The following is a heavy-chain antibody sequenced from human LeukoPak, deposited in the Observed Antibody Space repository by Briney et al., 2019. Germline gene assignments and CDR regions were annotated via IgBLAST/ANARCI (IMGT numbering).Heavy chain of an antibody. CDR1: GFTFSSYW. Sequence: GGSLRLSCAASGFTFSSYWMHWVRHAPGKALVWVSRINSDGSSTIYADSVKGRFTISRDNAKNTLYLQMNSLRTEDTAVYYCARVGYYDSSGYSDFQFDYWGQGTLVTVSS. J-gene: IGHJ4*02. D-gene: IGHD3-22*01. CDR2: INSDGSST. CDR3: ARVGYYDSSGYSDFQFDY. V-gene: IGHV3-74*01.